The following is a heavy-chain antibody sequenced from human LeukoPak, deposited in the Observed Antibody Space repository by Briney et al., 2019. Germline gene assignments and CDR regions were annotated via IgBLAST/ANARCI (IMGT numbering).Heavy chain of an antibody. J-gene: IGHJ4*02. V-gene: IGHV3-48*03. CDR3: ASQYSSGWPRDY. Sequence: GGSLRLSCAASGFTFSSYEMNWVRQAPGKGLEWVSYISSSGSTIYYADSLKGRFTISRDNAKNSLYLQMNSLRAEDTAVYYCASQYSSGWPRDYWGQGTLVTVSS. D-gene: IGHD6-19*01. CDR1: GFTFSSYE. CDR2: ISSSGSTI.